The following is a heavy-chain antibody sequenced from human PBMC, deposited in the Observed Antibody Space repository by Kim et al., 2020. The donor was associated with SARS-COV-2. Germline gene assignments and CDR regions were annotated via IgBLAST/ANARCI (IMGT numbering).Heavy chain of an antibody. CDR3: AKDPGVGTIFGHLYGMDV. Sequence: KGRFTLSRDNSKNTLYLQMNSLRAEDTAVYYCAKDPGVGTIFGHLYGMDVWGQGTTVTVSS. D-gene: IGHD3-3*01. V-gene: IGHV3-23*01. J-gene: IGHJ6*02.